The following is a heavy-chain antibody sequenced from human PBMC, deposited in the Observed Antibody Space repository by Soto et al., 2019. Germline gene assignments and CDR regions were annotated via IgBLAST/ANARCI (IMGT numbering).Heavy chain of an antibody. V-gene: IGHV3-23*01. CDR2: ISGSGGST. J-gene: IGHJ4*02. D-gene: IGHD3-10*01. CDR1: GFTFSSYA. Sequence: PGGSLRLSCAASGFTFSSYAMSWVRQAPGKGLEWVSAISGSGGSTYYADSVKGRFTISRDNSKNTLYLQMNSLRAEDTAVYYCAKDQVTTMVRGVMKYFDYWGQGTLVTVSS. CDR3: AKDQVTTMVRGVMKYFDY.